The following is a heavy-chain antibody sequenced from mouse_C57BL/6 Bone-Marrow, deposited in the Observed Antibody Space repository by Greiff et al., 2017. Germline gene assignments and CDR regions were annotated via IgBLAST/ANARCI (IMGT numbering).Heavy chain of an antibody. CDR3: AREDDYPFAY. V-gene: IGHV1-42*01. J-gene: IGHJ3*01. Sequence: EVQLQQSGPELVKPGASVKISCKASGYSFTGYYMNWVKQSPEKSLEWIGEINPSTGGTTYNQKFKAKATLTVDKSSSTAYMLLKSLTSEDSAVYYCAREDDYPFAYWGQGTLVTVSA. CDR1: GYSFTGYY. D-gene: IGHD2-4*01. CDR2: INPSTGGT.